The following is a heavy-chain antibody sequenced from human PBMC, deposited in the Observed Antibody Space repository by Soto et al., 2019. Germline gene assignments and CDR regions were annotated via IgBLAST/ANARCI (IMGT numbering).Heavy chain of an antibody. CDR1: GFTFDDYA. V-gene: IGHV3-9*01. J-gene: IGHJ4*02. CDR3: AKEGWGVDARKAPDFDY. D-gene: IGHD3-10*01. Sequence: PGGSLRLSCAASGFTFDDYAMHWVRQAPGKGLEWVSGISWNSGSIGYADSVKGRFTISRDNAKNSLYLQMNSLRAEDTALYYCAKEGWGVDARKAPDFDYWGQGTLVTVSS. CDR2: ISWNSGSI.